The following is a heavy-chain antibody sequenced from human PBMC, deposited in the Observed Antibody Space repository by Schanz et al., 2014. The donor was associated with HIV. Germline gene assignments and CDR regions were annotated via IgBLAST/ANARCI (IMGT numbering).Heavy chain of an antibody. CDR1: GFMFSSYG. CDR3: AKTVVVVVAATHEMAV. V-gene: IGHV3-23*01. CDR2: IGSGGGRT. Sequence: EVQLLESGGGLVQPGGSLRVSCAASGFMFSSYGMSWVRQAPGKGLEWVSLIGSGGGRTYYADSVKGRVTISRDNSKNTLYLQMNSLRAEDTAVYYCAKTVVVVVAATHEMAVWGQGTTVTVSS. D-gene: IGHD2-15*01. J-gene: IGHJ6*02.